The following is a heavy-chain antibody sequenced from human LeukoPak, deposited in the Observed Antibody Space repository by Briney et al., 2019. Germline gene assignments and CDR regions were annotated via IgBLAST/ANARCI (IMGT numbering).Heavy chain of an antibody. Sequence: GASVKVSCKASGYTFTSYGISWVRQAPGQGLEWMGWISAYNGNTNYAQKLQGRVTMTTDTSTSTAYMELRSLSSDDTAVYYCARDSPNYDSSGAYHYWGQGTLVTVSS. D-gene: IGHD3-22*01. V-gene: IGHV1-18*01. CDR2: ISAYNGNT. CDR3: ARDSPNYDSSGAYHY. CDR1: GYTFTSYG. J-gene: IGHJ4*02.